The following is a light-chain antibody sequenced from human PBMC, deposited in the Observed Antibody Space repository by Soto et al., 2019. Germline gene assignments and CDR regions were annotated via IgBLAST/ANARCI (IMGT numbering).Light chain of an antibody. V-gene: IGKV3-15*01. CDR1: QRVSSN. Sequence: EIVMTQSPATLSVSPGERATLSCRASQRVSSNLAWYQQKPGQAPRLLIYGASTRATGIPARFSGSGSETEFTLTISSLQSEDFATYYCLQDHNYPYTFGQGTKLEIK. CDR2: GAS. CDR3: LQDHNYPYT. J-gene: IGKJ2*01.